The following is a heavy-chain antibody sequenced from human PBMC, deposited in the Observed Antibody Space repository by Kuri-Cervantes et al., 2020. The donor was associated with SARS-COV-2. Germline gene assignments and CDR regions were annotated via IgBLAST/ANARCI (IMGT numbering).Heavy chain of an antibody. CDR1: GFTFSSYA. Sequence: GESLKISCAGSGFTFSSYAMHWVRQAPGKGLEWVALISYDGSNKYYADSVKGRFTISRDNSKNTLNLQMNSLRAEDTAIYYCAKDQHGIVVVVAAIEYWGQGTLVTVSS. CDR3: AKDQHGIVVVVAAIEY. J-gene: IGHJ4*02. D-gene: IGHD2-15*01. V-gene: IGHV3-30*18. CDR2: ISYDGSNK.